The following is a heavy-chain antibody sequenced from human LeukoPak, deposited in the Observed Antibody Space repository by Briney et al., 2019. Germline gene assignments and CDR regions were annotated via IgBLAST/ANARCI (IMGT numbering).Heavy chain of an antibody. J-gene: IGHJ4*02. V-gene: IGHV4-39*07. Sequence: PSETLSLTCTVSGGSISSSSYYWGWIRQPPGKGLEWIGSIYYSGSTYYNPSLKSRVTISVDTSKNQFSLKLSSVTAADTAVYYCARGEVERWGPYYFDYWGQGTLVTVSS. CDR2: IYYSGST. D-gene: IGHD3-16*01. CDR1: GGSISSSSYY. CDR3: ARGEVERWGPYYFDY.